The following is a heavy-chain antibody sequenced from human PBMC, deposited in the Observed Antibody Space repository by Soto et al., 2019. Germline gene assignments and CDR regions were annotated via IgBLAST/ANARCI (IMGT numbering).Heavy chain of an antibody. CDR3: ARSPSLSGYFNPFDH. V-gene: IGHV5-51*01. CDR1: GVVFSSFW. J-gene: IGHJ4*02. D-gene: IGHD3-9*01. CDR2: IYPGDSDS. Sequence: GESLKISCKTSGVVFSSFWIAWVREVPGKGLEWMGSIYPGDSDSRYSPSFQGQVTISAARSMNTAYLQWTSLRASDTGIYYCARSPSLSGYFNPFDHWGQGTQVTVSS.